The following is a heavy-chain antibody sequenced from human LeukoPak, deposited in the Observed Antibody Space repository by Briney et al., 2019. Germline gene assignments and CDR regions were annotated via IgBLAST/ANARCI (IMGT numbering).Heavy chain of an antibody. Sequence: KPGGSLRLSCAASGFTFSSYSMNWVRQAPGKGLEWVSSISSSSSYIYYADSLKGRFTISRDNAKNSLYLQMNSLRAEDTAVYYCARGNHDYGDSRDAFDIWGQGTMVTVSS. CDR1: GFTFSSYS. V-gene: IGHV3-21*01. J-gene: IGHJ3*02. CDR3: ARGNHDYGDSRDAFDI. D-gene: IGHD4-17*01. CDR2: ISSSSSYI.